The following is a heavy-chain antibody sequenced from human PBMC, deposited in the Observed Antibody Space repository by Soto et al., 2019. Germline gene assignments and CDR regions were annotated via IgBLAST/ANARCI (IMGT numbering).Heavy chain of an antibody. D-gene: IGHD1-26*01. CDR1: GFTFSAYY. J-gene: IGHJ4*02. Sequence: VGSLRLSCAASGFTFSAYYMSWIRQAPGKGLEWVSYISDSGSLTHYGDSVKGRFTISRDNAKASLYLQMDSLRAEDTAIYYCARALVLGVGALSQWGQGTLVTVSS. CDR2: ISDSGSLT. V-gene: IGHV3-11*01. CDR3: ARALVLGVGALSQ.